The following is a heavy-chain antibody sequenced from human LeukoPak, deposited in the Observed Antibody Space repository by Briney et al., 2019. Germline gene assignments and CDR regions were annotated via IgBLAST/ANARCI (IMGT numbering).Heavy chain of an antibody. Sequence: GGSLRLSCAASGFTFDDYAMHWVRQAPGKGLEWVSGISWNSGSIGYADSVKGRFTISRDNAKKSLHLQMNSLRAEDTALYYCAKDRSYGSGSYWLDFDYWGQGTLVTVSS. V-gene: IGHV3-9*01. CDR2: ISWNSGSI. D-gene: IGHD3-10*01. CDR1: GFTFDDYA. CDR3: AKDRSYGSGSYWLDFDY. J-gene: IGHJ4*02.